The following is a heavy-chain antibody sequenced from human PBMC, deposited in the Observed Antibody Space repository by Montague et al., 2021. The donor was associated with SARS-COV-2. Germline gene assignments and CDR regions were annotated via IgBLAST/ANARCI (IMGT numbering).Heavy chain of an antibody. V-gene: IGHV1-24*01. CDR1: GYTLTELS. D-gene: IGHD3-3*01. Sequence: SVRVSCKVSGYTLTELSMHWVRQAPGKGLEWMGGFDPEDGETIYAQKFQGRVTMTEDTSTDTAYMELSSLRSEDTAVYYCATDFAIFGVVRFDYWGQGTLVTVSS. CDR2: FDPEDGET. J-gene: IGHJ4*02. CDR3: ATDFAIFGVVRFDY.